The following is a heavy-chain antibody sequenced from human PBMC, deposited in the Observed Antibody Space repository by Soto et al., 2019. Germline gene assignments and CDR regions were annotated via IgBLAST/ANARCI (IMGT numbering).Heavy chain of an antibody. J-gene: IGHJ6*02. Sequence: QVQLVQSGAEVKKPGSSVKVSCTASGGSLSNFGISWVRQAPGQGLEWMGAIIPVFGTPNYAQKFQDRVTINADESTTTVYMEVRSLTSEDTSVYYCARGDDTKIVATTYYAMDVWGQGTTVTVSS. V-gene: IGHV1-69*12. CDR3: ARGDDTKIVATTYYAMDV. D-gene: IGHD3-22*01. CDR2: IIPVFGTP. CDR1: GGSLSNFG.